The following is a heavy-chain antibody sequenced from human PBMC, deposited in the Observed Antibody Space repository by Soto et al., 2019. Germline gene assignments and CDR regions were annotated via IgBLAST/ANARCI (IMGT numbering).Heavy chain of an antibody. Sequence: QLHLQESGPGLVKPSETLSLTCTVSGGSISSSSYYWGWIRQPPGKGLEWIGNVYYGGSTYYNPSLKSPVTISVEPSKSQFSLKVISVTAADTAVYYCAGGDYYHSSGYYFYYYPMDVWGQGTTVTVSS. CDR1: GGSISSSSYY. CDR2: VYYGGST. D-gene: IGHD3-22*01. V-gene: IGHV4-39*01. J-gene: IGHJ6*02. CDR3: AGGDYYHSSGYYFYYYPMDV.